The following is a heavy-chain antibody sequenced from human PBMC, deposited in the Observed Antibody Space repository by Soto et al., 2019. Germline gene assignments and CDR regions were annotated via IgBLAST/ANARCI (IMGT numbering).Heavy chain of an antibody. J-gene: IGHJ6*02. Sequence: SVKVSCKASGGTFSSYAISWVRQAPGQGLEWMGGIIPIFGTANYAQKFQGRVTITADESTSTAYMELSSLRSEDTAVYYCARGGTAMEPYYYYYGMDVWGQGTTVTVSS. D-gene: IGHD5-18*01. CDR3: ARGGTAMEPYYYYYGMDV. CDR2: IIPIFGTA. CDR1: GGTFSSYA. V-gene: IGHV1-69*13.